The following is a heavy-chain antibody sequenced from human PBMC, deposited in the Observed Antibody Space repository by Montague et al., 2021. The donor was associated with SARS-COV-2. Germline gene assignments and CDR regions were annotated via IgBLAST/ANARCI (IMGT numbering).Heavy chain of an antibody. J-gene: IGHJ5*02. Sequence: SLRLSCAASGFNIVSYWMSWVRQAPGKGLEWVANIRQDGSDKYYVDSVRGRFTISRDNAKNSLYLQMSSLRAEDTGVYYCTRDRDYGDYLNWFNPWGQGTLVTVSS. CDR1: GFNIVSYW. CDR3: TRDRDYGDYLNWFNP. CDR2: IRQDGSDK. D-gene: IGHD4-17*01. V-gene: IGHV3-7*01.